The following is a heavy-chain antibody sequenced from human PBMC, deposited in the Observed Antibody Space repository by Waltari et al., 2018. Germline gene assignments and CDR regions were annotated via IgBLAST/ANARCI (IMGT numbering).Heavy chain of an antibody. CDR1: GYTFTGYY. V-gene: IGHV1-2*02. CDR3: ARAPYFYYYYMDV. J-gene: IGHJ6*03. CDR2: INPDNGDT. Sequence: VELVQSGTAVRQPGASVKVSCKASGYTFTGYYLHWVRQAPGQGLEWRGWINPDNGDTNLAPKFQGRVTLTRDTSVSTGYLDLGRLTSDDTAVYYCARAPYFYYYYMDVWGNGTAVTVSS.